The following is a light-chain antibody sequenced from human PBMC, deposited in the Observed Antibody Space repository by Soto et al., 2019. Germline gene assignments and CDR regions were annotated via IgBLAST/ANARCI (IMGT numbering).Light chain of an antibody. CDR3: QQYNSYSLWT. CDR1: QTISSW. V-gene: IGKV1-5*01. CDR2: DAS. J-gene: IGKJ1*01. Sequence: DIQMTQSPSTLSGSVGDRVTITCRASQTISSWLAWYQQKPGKAPKLLIYDASSLESGVPSRFSGSGSGTEFTLTISSLQPDDFATYYCQQYNSYSLWTFGQGTKVEIK.